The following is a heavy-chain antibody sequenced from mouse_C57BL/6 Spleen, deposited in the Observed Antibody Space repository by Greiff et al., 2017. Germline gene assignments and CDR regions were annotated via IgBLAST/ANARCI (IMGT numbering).Heavy chain of an antibody. V-gene: IGHV5-9-1*02. CDR2: ISSGGDYI. Sequence: DVKLQESGEGLVKPGGSLKLSCAASGFTFSSYAMSWVRQTPEKRLEWVAYISSGGDYIYYADTVKGRFTISRDNARNTLYLQMSSLKSEGTAMYYCTSTNYWYFDVWGTGTTVTVSS. CDR1: GFTFSSYA. J-gene: IGHJ1*03. CDR3: TSTNYWYFDV. D-gene: IGHD2-1*01.